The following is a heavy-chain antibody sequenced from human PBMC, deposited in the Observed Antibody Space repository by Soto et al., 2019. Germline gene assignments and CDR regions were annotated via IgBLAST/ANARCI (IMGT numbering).Heavy chain of an antibody. CDR3: ARAKLEQTLADY. Sequence: ASVKGSCKASGYTFTGYYMHWVRQAPGQGLEWMGWINPNSGGTNYAQKFQGRVTMTRDTSISTAYMELSRLRSDDTAVYYCARAKLEQTLADYWGQGTLVTVSS. D-gene: IGHD1-1*01. CDR1: GYTFTGYY. CDR2: INPNSGGT. V-gene: IGHV1-2*02. J-gene: IGHJ4*02.